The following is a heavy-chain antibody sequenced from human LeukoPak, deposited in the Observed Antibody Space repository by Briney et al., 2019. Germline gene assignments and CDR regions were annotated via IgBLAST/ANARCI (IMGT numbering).Heavy chain of an antibody. Sequence: KPSETLSLTCTVSGGSISSYYWSWIRQPAGKGLEWIGRIYTGGSTNYSPSLKSRVTMSVDTSKNQFSLKLSSVTAADTAVYYCAITYYYDSSGYYYDKCAFDIWGQGTMVTVSS. CDR1: GGSISSYY. CDR2: IYTGGST. J-gene: IGHJ3*02. V-gene: IGHV4-4*07. D-gene: IGHD3-22*01. CDR3: AITYYYDSSGYYYDKCAFDI.